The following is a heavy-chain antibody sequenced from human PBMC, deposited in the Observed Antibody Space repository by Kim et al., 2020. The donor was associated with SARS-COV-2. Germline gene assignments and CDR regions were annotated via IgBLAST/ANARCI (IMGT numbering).Heavy chain of an antibody. V-gene: IGHV3-64D*09. CDR2: ISSNGGST. CDR3: VKFGRNRLLVGIAVAGNSLRFDY. CDR1: GFTFSSYD. Sequence: GGSLRLSCSASGFTFSSYDMHWVRQAPGKGLECVSAISSNGGSTYYAASVKGSFTISRDNSKNTLYLQMSSLRAEDTAVYYCVKFGRNRLLVGIAVAGNSLRFDYGAQETRVPVSS. D-gene: IGHD6-19*01. J-gene: IGHJ4*02.